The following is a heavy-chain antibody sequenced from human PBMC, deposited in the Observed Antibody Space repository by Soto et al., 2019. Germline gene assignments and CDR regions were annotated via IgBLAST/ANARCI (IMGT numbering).Heavy chain of an antibody. CDR3: ARGGMVVATDF. CDR1: GFTFSSYS. J-gene: IGHJ4*02. CDR2: ISSSSSYI. D-gene: IGHD1-26*01. Sequence: PGGSLRLSCAASGFTFSSYSMNWVRQAPGKGLECVSSISSSSSYIYYADSVKGRFTISRDNAKNSLYLQMNSLRAEDTAVYYCARGGMVVATDFWGRGTLVTVSS. V-gene: IGHV3-21*01.